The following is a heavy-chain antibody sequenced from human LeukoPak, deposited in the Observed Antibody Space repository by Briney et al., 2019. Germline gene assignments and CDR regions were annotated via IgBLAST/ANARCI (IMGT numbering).Heavy chain of an antibody. J-gene: IGHJ6*02. Sequence: PGGSLRLSCAASGFTFSSYGMHWVRQAPGKGLEWVAVIWYDGSNKYYADSVKGRFTISRDNSKNTLYLQMNSLRAEDTAVYYCARGGYSYQGPYYYYGMDVWGQGTTVTASS. CDR1: GFTFSSYG. CDR2: IWYDGSNK. D-gene: IGHD5-18*01. V-gene: IGHV3-33*01. CDR3: ARGGYSYQGPYYYYGMDV.